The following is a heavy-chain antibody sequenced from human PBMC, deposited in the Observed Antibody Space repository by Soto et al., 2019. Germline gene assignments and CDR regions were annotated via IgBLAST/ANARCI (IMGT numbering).Heavy chain of an antibody. J-gene: IGHJ2*01. Sequence: EVQLVESGGGLVQPGRSLRLSCAASGFTFDDYAMHWVRQAPGKGLEWVSGISWNSGSIGYADSVKGRFTISRDNAKNSLYLQMNSLRAEDTALYYCAKDRYGDYVGWYFDLWGRGTLVTVSS. CDR1: GFTFDDYA. D-gene: IGHD4-17*01. CDR2: ISWNSGSI. CDR3: AKDRYGDYVGWYFDL. V-gene: IGHV3-9*01.